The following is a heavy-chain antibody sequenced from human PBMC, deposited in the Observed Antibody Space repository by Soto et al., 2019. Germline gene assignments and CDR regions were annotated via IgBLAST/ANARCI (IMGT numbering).Heavy chain of an antibody. Sequence: QVQLVESGGGVVQPGRSLRLSCAASGFTFSSYAMHWVRQAPGKGLEWVAVISYDGSNKYYADSVKGRFTISRDNSKNALYLQMNSLRAEDTAVYYCARDQGEMATTILYWGQGTLVTVSS. CDR2: ISYDGSNK. J-gene: IGHJ4*02. CDR1: GFTFSSYA. D-gene: IGHD3-16*01. V-gene: IGHV3-30-3*01. CDR3: ARDQGEMATTILY.